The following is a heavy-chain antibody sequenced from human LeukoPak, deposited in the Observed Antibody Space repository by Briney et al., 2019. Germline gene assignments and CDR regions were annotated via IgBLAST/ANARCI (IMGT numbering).Heavy chain of an antibody. Sequence: AGSLRLSCAASGFTFSSYGMHWVRQAPGKGLEWVAVIWYDGSNKYYADSVKGRFTISRDNSKNTLYLQMNSLRAEDTAVYYCARGPAWFGELGYGMDVWGQGTTVTVSS. CDR3: ARGPAWFGELGYGMDV. CDR2: IWYDGSNK. D-gene: IGHD3-10*01. CDR1: GFTFSSYG. J-gene: IGHJ6*02. V-gene: IGHV3-33*01.